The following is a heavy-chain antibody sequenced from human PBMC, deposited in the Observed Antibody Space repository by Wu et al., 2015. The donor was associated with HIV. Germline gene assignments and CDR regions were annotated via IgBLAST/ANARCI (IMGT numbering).Heavy chain of an antibody. D-gene: IGHD1-1*01. Sequence: QEQLMQSGAEVRKPGASVKVSCKASGYSFSGHYVFWVRQAPGQGLEWMGGIIPIFGTANYAQKFQGRVTITADESTSTAYMXLSSLRSEDTAVYYCATQLEDFNTQVYYYYYYMTSGTKGPRSPSP. CDR3: ATQLEDFNTQVYYYYYYMTS. V-gene: IGHV1-69*01. CDR2: IIPIFGTA. J-gene: IGHJ6*03. CDR1: GYSFSGHY.